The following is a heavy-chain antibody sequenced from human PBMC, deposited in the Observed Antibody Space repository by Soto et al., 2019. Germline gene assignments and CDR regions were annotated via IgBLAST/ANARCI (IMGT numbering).Heavy chain of an antibody. Sequence: QVQLVESGGGVVQPGRSLRLSCAASGFTFSSYAMHWVRQAPGKGLEWVAVISYDGSNKYYADSVKGRFTISRDNSKNTLYLQMNSLRAEDTAVYYCARDRNDSSGYYLVAPYYFDYWGQGTLVTVSS. J-gene: IGHJ4*02. CDR3: ARDRNDSSGYYLVAPYYFDY. CDR1: GFTFSSYA. CDR2: ISYDGSNK. D-gene: IGHD3-22*01. V-gene: IGHV3-30-3*01.